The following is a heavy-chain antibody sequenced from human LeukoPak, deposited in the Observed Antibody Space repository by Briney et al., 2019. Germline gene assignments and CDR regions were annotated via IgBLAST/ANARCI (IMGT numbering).Heavy chain of an antibody. CDR1: GFTFNRHW. D-gene: IGHD4-17*01. J-gene: IGHJ4*02. Sequence: GGSLRLSCAASGFTFNRHWMNWVRQGPGKGLEWVANIKQGGGERNYVDSVTGRLTTSRDDAKNSLYLQLNSLRVEDTSIYCARGPDYGARTDYLDYWGQGALVTVSS. V-gene: IGHV3-7*03. CDR2: IKQGGGER. CDR3: ARGPDYGARTDYLDY.